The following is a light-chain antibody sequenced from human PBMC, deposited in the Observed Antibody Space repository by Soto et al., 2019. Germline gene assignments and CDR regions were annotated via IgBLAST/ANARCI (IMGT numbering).Light chain of an antibody. CDR1: SSDVGGYNY. Sequence: QSALTQPASVSGSPGQSIAISCTGTSSDVGGYNYVSWYQQHPGKAPKLVIYDVSSRPSGVSNRFSGPKSGNTASLTISGLQAEDEADYYCSSCTSSSTLVFGGGTKLTVL. J-gene: IGLJ2*01. V-gene: IGLV2-14*01. CDR2: DVS. CDR3: SSCTSSSTLV.